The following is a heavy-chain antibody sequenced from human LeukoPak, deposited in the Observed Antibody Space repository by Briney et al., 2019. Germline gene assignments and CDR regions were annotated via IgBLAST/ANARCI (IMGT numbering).Heavy chain of an antibody. D-gene: IGHD2-2*01. Sequence: SETLSLTCTVSGGSISSYYWSWIRQPPGKGLEWIGYIYYSGSTNYNPSLKSRVTISVDTSKNQFSLKLSSVTAADTAVYYCARHLKGYCSSTSCYQGGWFDPWGQGTLVTVSS. V-gene: IGHV4-59*08. CDR2: IYYSGST. CDR3: ARHLKGYCSSTSCYQGGWFDP. CDR1: GGSISSYY. J-gene: IGHJ5*02.